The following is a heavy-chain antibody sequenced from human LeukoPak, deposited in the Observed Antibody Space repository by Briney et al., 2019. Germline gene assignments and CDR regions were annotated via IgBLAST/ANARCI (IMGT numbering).Heavy chain of an antibody. V-gene: IGHV3-48*01. CDR1: GFTFSSYS. J-gene: IGHJ6*02. CDR3: ARDTVYDFWSGYYSPPPYYGMDV. Sequence: GGSLRLSCAASGFTFSSYSMNWVRQAPGKGLEWVSYISSSSTIYYADSVKGRFTISRDNAENSLYLQMNSLRAEDTAVYYCARDTVYDFWSGYYSPPPYYGMDVWGQGTTVTVSS. CDR2: ISSSSTI. D-gene: IGHD3-3*01.